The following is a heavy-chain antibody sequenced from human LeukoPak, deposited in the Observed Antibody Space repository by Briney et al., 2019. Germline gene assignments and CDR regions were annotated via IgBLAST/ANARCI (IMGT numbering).Heavy chain of an antibody. CDR2: ITSSGGNT. CDR3: ANPLVRSSWLLDY. V-gene: IGHV3-23*01. CDR1: GFTFSSYA. Sequence: GGSLGLSCAASGFTFSSYAMTWVRQAPGKGLEWVSTITSSGGNTYYADSVKGRFTISRDNSKNTLYLQMNSLRAEDMAIYYCANPLVRSSWLLDYWGRGTLVTVSA. J-gene: IGHJ4*02. D-gene: IGHD6-13*01.